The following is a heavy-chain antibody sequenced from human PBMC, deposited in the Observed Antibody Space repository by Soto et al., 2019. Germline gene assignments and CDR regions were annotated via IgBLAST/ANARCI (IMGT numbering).Heavy chain of an antibody. Sequence: QVQLVQSGAEVKKPGYSVKVSCKASGGTFSSYAISWVRQAPGQGLEWMGGIIPIFGTANYAQKFQGRVTITADESTSTAYMELSSVRSEDTAVYYCARWLTAGSAYYYYYGMDVWGQGTTVTVSS. CDR2: IIPIFGTA. V-gene: IGHV1-69*01. D-gene: IGHD3-10*01. J-gene: IGHJ6*02. CDR1: GGTFSSYA. CDR3: ARWLTAGSAYYYYYGMDV.